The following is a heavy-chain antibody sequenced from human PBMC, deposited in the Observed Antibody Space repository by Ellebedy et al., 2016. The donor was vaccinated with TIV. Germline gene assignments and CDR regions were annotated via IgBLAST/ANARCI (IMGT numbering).Heavy chain of an antibody. CDR3: ARGISYYYYAMDV. D-gene: IGHD2-21*01. J-gene: IGHJ6*02. V-gene: IGHV3-11*06. CDR1: GFTFSDYY. CDR2: ISSSSTYT. Sequence: GESLKISCAASGFTFSDYYMSWIRQAPGKGLEWVSYISSSSTYTNYADSVKGRFTISRDNAKNSLYLQMNSLRAEDTAVYYCARGISYYYYAMDVWGQGTTVTVSS.